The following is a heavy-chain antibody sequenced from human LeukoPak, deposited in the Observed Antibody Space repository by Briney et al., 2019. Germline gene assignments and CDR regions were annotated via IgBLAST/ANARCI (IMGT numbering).Heavy chain of an antibody. CDR3: AWEYDYVGNLAY. CDR2: IRSKGNNNAT. D-gene: IGHD3-16*01. Sequence: PGGSLRLSCAASGFTFSGSAMHRVRQASGKGLEWVGRIRSKGNNNATAYAASVKGRFTIYRDDSKNKAYIQTTSLKTEDTAVYYCAWEYDYVGNLAYWGQGTLVTVSS. V-gene: IGHV3-73*01. J-gene: IGHJ4*02. CDR1: GFTFSGSA.